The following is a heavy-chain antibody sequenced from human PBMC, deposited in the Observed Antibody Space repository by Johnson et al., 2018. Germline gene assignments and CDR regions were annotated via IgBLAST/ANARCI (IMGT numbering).Heavy chain of an antibody. V-gene: IGHV4-59*11. J-gene: IGHJ6*02. CDR3: TRCPPEEWELLGRYYYYGMDV. D-gene: IGHD1-26*01. CDR1: GGFISSHY. CDR2: IYYSGST. Sequence: QVQLQESGPGLVKXSETXSLXCTVSGGFISSHYWSWIRQPPGKGLEWIGYIYYSGSTNYNPSLRSRVTISVDTSKNQFSLKLSSVTAADTAVYYCTRCPPEEWELLGRYYYYGMDVWGQGTTVTVSS.